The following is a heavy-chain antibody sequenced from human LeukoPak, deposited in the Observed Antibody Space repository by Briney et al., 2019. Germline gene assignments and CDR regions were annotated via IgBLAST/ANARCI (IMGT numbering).Heavy chain of an antibody. D-gene: IGHD4-17*01. V-gene: IGHV3-33*01. CDR1: GFTFSSYG. Sequence: GRSLRLSCAASGFTFSSYGMHWVRQAPGKGLEWVALIWYDGTNKYYADSVKGRFTISRDNSKNTLHLQMNSLRVEDTAVYYCARPATVTGDWYFDLWGRGTLVTVSS. CDR2: IWYDGTNK. J-gene: IGHJ2*01. CDR3: ARPATVTGDWYFDL.